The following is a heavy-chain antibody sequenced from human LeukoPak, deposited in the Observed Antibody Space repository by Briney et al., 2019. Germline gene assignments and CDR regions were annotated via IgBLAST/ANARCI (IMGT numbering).Heavy chain of an antibody. V-gene: IGHV3-9*03. J-gene: IGHJ4*02. D-gene: IGHD6-19*01. CDR2: ISWNSGSI. CDR1: GFTFDDYA. CDR3: AKAWGSGWYFFDY. Sequence: GGSLRLSCAASGFTFDDYAMHWVRQAPGKGLEWVSGISWNSGSIGYADSVKGRFTISRDNAKNSLYLQMNSLRAEDMALYYCAKAWGSGWYFFDYWGQGTLVTVSS.